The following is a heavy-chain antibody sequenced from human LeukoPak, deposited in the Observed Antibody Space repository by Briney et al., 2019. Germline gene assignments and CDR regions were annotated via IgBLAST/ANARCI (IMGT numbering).Heavy chain of an antibody. CDR1: GFTFDDYA. J-gene: IGHJ4*02. Sequence: GRSLRLSCAASGFTFDDYAMHWVRQAPGKGLEWVSGISWNSGSIGYADSVKGRFTISRDNAKNTMYLQMNSLRDEDTAVYYCATLLPGVWGQGTLVTVSS. V-gene: IGHV3-9*01. CDR3: ATLLPGV. D-gene: IGHD1-26*01. CDR2: ISWNSGSI.